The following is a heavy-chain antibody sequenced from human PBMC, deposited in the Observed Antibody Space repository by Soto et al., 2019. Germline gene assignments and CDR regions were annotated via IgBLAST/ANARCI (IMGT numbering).Heavy chain of an antibody. CDR1: GFTFIGCV. CDR3: ARSYGDDYYFGLDV. CDR2: IRNKANNYAA. J-gene: IGHJ6*02. Sequence: HPWGSLRLSCATSGFTFIGCVIHFFRHSSVKWLEWIVHIRNKANNYAAAYAGSLKGRFTLSRDDSKNTAYLQMDTLKSEDTAVYYCARSYGDDYYFGLDVWGQGTTVTVSS. V-gene: IGHV3-73*01. D-gene: IGHD4-17*01.